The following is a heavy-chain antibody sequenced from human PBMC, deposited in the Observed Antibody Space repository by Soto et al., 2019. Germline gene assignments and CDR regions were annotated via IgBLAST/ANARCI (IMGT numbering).Heavy chain of an antibody. CDR1: GGSISSGGYF. CDR3: ARVPDH. J-gene: IGHJ4*02. V-gene: IGHV4-30-2*01. CDR2: MYHSGST. Sequence: SETLSLTCAVSGGSISSGGYFWSWIRQPPGKGLEWIGYMYHSGSTYYNPSLKSRVTISIDRSKNQFSLKLSSVTAADTAVYYCARVPDHWGQGILVNFPS. D-gene: IGHD2-2*01.